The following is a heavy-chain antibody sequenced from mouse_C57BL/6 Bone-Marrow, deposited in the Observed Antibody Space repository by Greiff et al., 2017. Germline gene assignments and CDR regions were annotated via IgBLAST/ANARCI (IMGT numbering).Heavy chain of an antibody. J-gene: IGHJ3*01. Sequence: QVQLQQPGAELVKPGASVKLSCTASGYTFTSYCMHWVTQRPGQGLEWIGMIHPNSGSTNYNEKFKSKATLTVDKSSTTAYMQLSSLTSEDSAVYYYAAHDEYATWFAYWGQGTLVTVSA. CDR2: IHPNSGST. D-gene: IGHD5-1*01. CDR3: AAHDEYATWFAY. CDR1: GYTFTSYC. V-gene: IGHV1-64*01.